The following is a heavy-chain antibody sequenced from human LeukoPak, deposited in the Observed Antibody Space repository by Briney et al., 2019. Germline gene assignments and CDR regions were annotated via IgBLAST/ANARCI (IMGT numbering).Heavy chain of an antibody. J-gene: IGHJ4*02. CDR2: INHSGGT. D-gene: IGHD6-19*01. Sequence: SETLSLTCAVYGGSFSGYYWSWIRQPPGKGLEWIGEINHSGGTNYNPSLKSRVTISVDTSKNQFSLKLSSVTAADTAVYYCARDKYGSGLYYFDYWGQGTLVTVSS. CDR3: ARDKYGSGLYYFDY. V-gene: IGHV4-34*01. CDR1: GGSFSGYY.